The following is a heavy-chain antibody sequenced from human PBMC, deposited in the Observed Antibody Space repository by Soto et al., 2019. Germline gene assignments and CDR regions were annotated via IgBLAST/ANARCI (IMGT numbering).Heavy chain of an antibody. CDR3: ARDVWCYVGVDCYPLDG. V-gene: IGHV4-59*01. CDR1: GASISRYY. D-gene: IGHD2-21*02. CDR2: LYNNGST. Sequence: QVRLQESGPGLVKPSETLSLTCTVSGASISRYYWSWIRQSPGKGLEWIGYLYNNGSTIYNPSLKSRVTIAVDTSKNQFALKMNAVTAADTGVYYCARDVWCYVGVDCYPLDGWGQGTTVTVSS. J-gene: IGHJ6*02.